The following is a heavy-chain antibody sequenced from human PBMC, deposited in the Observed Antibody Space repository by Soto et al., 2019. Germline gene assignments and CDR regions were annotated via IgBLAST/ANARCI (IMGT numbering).Heavy chain of an antibody. CDR3: AKDAMQAVAGIYFDY. Sequence: GGSLRLSCAASGFTFSSYAMSWVRQAPGKGLEWVSAISGSGGSTYYADSVKGRFTISRDNSKNTLYLQMNSLRAEDTAVYYCAKDAMQAVAGIYFDYWGQGTLVTSPQ. J-gene: IGHJ4*02. V-gene: IGHV3-23*01. CDR2: ISGSGGST. D-gene: IGHD6-19*01. CDR1: GFTFSSYA.